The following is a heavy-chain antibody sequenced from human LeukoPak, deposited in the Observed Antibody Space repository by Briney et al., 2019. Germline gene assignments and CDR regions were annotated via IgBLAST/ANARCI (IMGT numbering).Heavy chain of an antibody. J-gene: IGHJ4*02. CDR1: GGSISSSSYY. D-gene: IGHD2-21*02. CDR2: IYYSGST. CDR3: ARIEVAASTYCGGDCSY. Sequence: PSETLSLTCTVSGGSISSSSYYWGWIRQPPGKGLEWIGSIYYSGSTYYNPSLKSRVTISVDTSKNQFSLKLSSVTAADTAVYYCARIEVAASTYCGGDCSYWGQGTLVTVSS. V-gene: IGHV4-39*07.